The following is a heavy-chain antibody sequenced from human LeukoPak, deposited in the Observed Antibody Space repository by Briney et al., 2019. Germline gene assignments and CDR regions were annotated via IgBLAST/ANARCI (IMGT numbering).Heavy chain of an antibody. CDR1: GYSISSGHY. CDR3: AFLKSSSSYEDIFEI. D-gene: IGHD6-13*01. J-gene: IGHJ3*02. V-gene: IGHV4-38-2*01. Sequence: SETLSLTCAVFGYSISSGHYWGWTRQPPGKGLEWIGSIYHSGSTYHNPSLKSRVTISVDTSKNQFSLKLSSVTAADTAVYYCAFLKSSSSYEDIFEIWGQGTMVTVSS. CDR2: IYHSGST.